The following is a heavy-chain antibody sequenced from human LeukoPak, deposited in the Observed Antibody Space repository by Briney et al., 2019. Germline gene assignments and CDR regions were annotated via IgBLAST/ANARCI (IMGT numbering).Heavy chain of an antibody. CDR3: AKDWASRSYDYVWGSPSFDY. CDR2: ISGNGGST. D-gene: IGHD3-16*01. CDR1: GFIFSNYA. Sequence: GGSLRPSCTASGFIFSNYAMNWVRQAPGKGLEWVSGISGNGGSTYYADSVRGRFTISRDNSKNTLYLQMNSLRAEDAAVFYCAKDWASRSYDYVWGSPSFDYWGQGTLVTVSS. J-gene: IGHJ4*02. V-gene: IGHV3-23*01.